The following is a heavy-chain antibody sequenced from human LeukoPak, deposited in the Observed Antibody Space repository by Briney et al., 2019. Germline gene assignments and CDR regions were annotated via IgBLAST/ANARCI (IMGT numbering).Heavy chain of an antibody. V-gene: IGHV3-74*01. CDR2: NDDGSDT. CDR3: VRGGPSTWS. J-gene: IGHJ5*02. CDR1: GFTFSSYW. Sequence: GGSLRLSCAASGFTFSSYWMHWVRQAPGKRPVWVSRNDDGSDTIYADSVRGRFTISRDDAKSTVYLQMNNLRAEDTAVYYCVRGGPSTWSWGQGTLVTVSS. D-gene: IGHD2-15*01.